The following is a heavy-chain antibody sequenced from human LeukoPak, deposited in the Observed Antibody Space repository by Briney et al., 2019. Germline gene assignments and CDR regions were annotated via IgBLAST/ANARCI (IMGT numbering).Heavy chain of an antibody. V-gene: IGHV3-23*01. CDR3: ARFLEWLLNWFDP. CDR2: ISGSGGST. CDR1: GFTFSSYS. D-gene: IGHD3-3*01. J-gene: IGHJ5*02. Sequence: GGSLRLSCAASGFTFSSYSMHWVRQAPGKGLEWVSAISGSGGSTYYADSVKGRFTISRDNSKNTLYLQMNSLGAEDTAVYYCARFLEWLLNWFDPWGQGTLVTVSS.